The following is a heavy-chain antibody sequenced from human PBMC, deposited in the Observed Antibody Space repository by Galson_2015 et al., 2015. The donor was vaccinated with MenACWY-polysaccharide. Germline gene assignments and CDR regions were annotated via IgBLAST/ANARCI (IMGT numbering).Heavy chain of an antibody. V-gene: IGHV3-48*01. CDR2: IRSSSGTI. J-gene: IGHJ4*02. CDR3: ASASPNSF. CDR1: GFTLSSNS. D-gene: IGHD2-21*01. Sequence: SLRLSCAASGFTLSSNSMIWVRQDQGKGLEWVSYIRSSSGTIYYADSVKGRFTISRDDAKNLLYLQMNSLRAEDTAVYYCASASPNSFWGQGTRVIVSS.